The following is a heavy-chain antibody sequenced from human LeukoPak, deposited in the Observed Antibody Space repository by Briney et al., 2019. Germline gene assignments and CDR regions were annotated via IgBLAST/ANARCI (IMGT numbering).Heavy chain of an antibody. J-gene: IGHJ4*02. CDR2: IIPILGIA. Sequence: SVKVSCKASGGTFSSYAISWVRQAPGQGLVWMGRIIPILGIANYAQKFQGRVTITADKSTSTAYMELSSLRSEDTAVYYCARDQGYSSGWPIDYWGQGTLVTVSS. D-gene: IGHD6-19*01. V-gene: IGHV1-69*04. CDR3: ARDQGYSSGWPIDY. CDR1: GGTFSSYA.